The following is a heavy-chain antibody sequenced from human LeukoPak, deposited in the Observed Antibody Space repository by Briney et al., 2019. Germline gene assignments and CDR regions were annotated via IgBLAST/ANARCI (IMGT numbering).Heavy chain of an antibody. D-gene: IGHD5-24*01. CDR1: GYTFTGYY. V-gene: IGHV1-2*02. J-gene: IGHJ4*02. CDR3: ARGRISRGWLLDY. Sequence: ASVKVSCKASGYTFTGYYMHWVRQAPGQGLEWMGWINPNSGGTNYAQKFQGGVTMTRDTSISTAYMELSRLRSDDTAVYYCARGRISRGWLLDYWGQGTLVTVSS. CDR2: INPNSGGT.